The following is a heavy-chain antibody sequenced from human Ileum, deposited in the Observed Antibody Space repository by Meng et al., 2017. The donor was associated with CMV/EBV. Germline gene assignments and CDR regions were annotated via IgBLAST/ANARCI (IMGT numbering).Heavy chain of an antibody. CDR1: GDSITTGNSY. CDR2: IYNSGKT. CDR3: ARGRVAQDY. V-gene: IGHV4-30-4*01. Sequence: QAQLEEAGPGLVKPLETLSLICSVSGDSITTGNSYWSWIRQAPGKDMEWIGYIYNSGKTDCNPSLKSRVTISIDTSKNQFSLKLTSVTAADTAVYYCARGRVAQDYWGQGTLVTVSS. J-gene: IGHJ4*02.